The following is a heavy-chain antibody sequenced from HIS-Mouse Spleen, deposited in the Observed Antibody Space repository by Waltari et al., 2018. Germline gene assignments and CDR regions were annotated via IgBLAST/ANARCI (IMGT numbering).Heavy chain of an antibody. CDR2: INPNSGGT. D-gene: IGHD6-13*01. Sequence: QVQLVQSGAEVKKPGASVKVSCKASGYTFTGYYMHWVRQAPGQGLEWMGWINPNSGGTTYAQKFQGRVTMTRDTSISTAYMELSRLRSDDTAVYYCARGRYSSSWYYFDYWGQGTLVTVSS. V-gene: IGHV1-2*02. J-gene: IGHJ4*02. CDR3: ARGRYSSSWYYFDY. CDR1: GYTFTGYY.